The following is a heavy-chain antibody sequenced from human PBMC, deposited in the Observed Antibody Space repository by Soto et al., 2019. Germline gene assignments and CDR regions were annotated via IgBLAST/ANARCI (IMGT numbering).Heavy chain of an antibody. CDR1: GFAVNVNY. V-gene: IGHV3-53*01. CDR2: IYTDGRT. D-gene: IGHD4-17*01. J-gene: IGHJ6*02. CDR3: ARDPAVTTDYGLDV. Sequence: EVQLVESGGGLIQPGGSLRLSCAASGFAVNVNYMTWVRQAPGKGLEWVSFIYTDGRTFYVDSVKGRFTISRDDSENTVYLQMNSLRVEDTAVYYCARDPAVTTDYGLDVRGQGTTVTVSS.